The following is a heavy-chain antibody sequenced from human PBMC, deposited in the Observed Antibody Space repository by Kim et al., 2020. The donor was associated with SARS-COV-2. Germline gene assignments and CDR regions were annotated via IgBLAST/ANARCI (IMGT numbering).Heavy chain of an antibody. Sequence: GGSLRLSCAASGFTFSSYAMSWVRQAPGKGLEWVSAISGSGGSTYYADSVKGRFTISRDNSKNTLYLQMNSLRAEDTAVYYCAKPRTYYYDSSGYYFDYWGQGTLVTVSS. J-gene: IGHJ4*02. CDR2: ISGSGGST. CDR3: AKPRTYYYDSSGYYFDY. D-gene: IGHD3-22*01. CDR1: GFTFSSYA. V-gene: IGHV3-23*01.